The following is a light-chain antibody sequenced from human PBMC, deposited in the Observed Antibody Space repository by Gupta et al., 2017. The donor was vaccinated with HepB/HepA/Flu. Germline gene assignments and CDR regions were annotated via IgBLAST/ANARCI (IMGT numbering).Light chain of an antibody. Sequence: DVLTLPPSVSVAPGKTATMTCEGNNIGSYSVHWYQQKPGQAPVVVIYYDRDRPSEIPERFSGSKSGNTATLTISSVEGGDEADYYCQVWDTSSDRWVFGGGTELTVL. CDR1: NIGSYS. J-gene: IGLJ3*02. V-gene: IGLV3-21*04. CDR2: YDR. CDR3: QVWDTSSDRWV.